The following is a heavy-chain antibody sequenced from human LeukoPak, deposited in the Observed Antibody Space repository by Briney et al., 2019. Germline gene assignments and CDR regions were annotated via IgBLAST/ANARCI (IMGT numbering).Heavy chain of an antibody. CDR2: INSDGSST. D-gene: IGHD2-21*02. Sequence: AGGSLRLSCAASGFTFSSYWMHWVRHAPGKGLVWVSRINSDGSSTSYADSVKGRFTISRDNAKNTLYLQMHSLRAEDTAVYYCARARVDCGGDCYTVFDYWGQGTLVTVSS. CDR1: GFTFSSYW. V-gene: IGHV3-74*01. J-gene: IGHJ4*02. CDR3: ARARVDCGGDCYTVFDY.